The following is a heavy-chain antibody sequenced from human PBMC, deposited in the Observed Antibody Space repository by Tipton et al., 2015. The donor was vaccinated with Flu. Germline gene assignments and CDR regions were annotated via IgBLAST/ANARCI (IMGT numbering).Heavy chain of an antibody. D-gene: IGHD2-15*01. Sequence: SLRLSCAASGFTFSSYAMSWVRRAPGKGLEWVSAISGSGGSTYYADSVKGRFTISRDNSKNTLYLQMNSLRAEDTAVYYCAKDPLPVVVAVPHFDYWGQGTLVTVSS. J-gene: IGHJ4*02. CDR3: AKDPLPVVVAVPHFDY. CDR1: GFTFSSYA. V-gene: IGHV3-23*01. CDR2: ISGSGGST.